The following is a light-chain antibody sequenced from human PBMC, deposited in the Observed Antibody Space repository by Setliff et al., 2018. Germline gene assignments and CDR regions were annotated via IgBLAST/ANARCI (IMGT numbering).Light chain of an antibody. Sequence: QSALTQPRSVSGSPGQSVTISCTGTSSDVGRYSFVSWYQQHPGKAPKLIIYDVTKRPSGVPDRFSGSKSGNTASLTISGLQAEDEADYSCCSYADTYISVFGTGTKVTVL. J-gene: IGLJ1*01. CDR3: CSYADTYISV. CDR2: DVT. CDR1: SSDVGRYSF. V-gene: IGLV2-11*01.